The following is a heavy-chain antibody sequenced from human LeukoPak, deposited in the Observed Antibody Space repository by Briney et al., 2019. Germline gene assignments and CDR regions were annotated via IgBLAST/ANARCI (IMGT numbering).Heavy chain of an antibody. CDR3: ARAGPIFGVVINHFDY. Sequence: ASVKVSCKASGYTFTGYYMHWVRQAPGQGLEWMGRINPNSGGTNYAQKFQGRVTMTRDTSISTAYMELSRLRSDDTAVYYCARAGPIFGVVINHFDYWGQGTLVTVSS. D-gene: IGHD3-3*01. CDR1: GYTFTGYY. CDR2: INPNSGGT. V-gene: IGHV1-2*06. J-gene: IGHJ4*02.